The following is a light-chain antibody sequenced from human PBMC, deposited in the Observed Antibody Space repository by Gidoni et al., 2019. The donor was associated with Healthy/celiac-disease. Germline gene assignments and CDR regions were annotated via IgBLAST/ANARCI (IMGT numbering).Light chain of an antibody. V-gene: IGKV3-11*01. CDR3: QQRSNWPPT. CDR1: QSVSSY. Sequence: EIVLTQSPATLSLSPGASATLSSRASQSVSSYLAWYQQKPGQAPRLLIDDASNRATGIPARFSGSGSGTDFTLTISSLEPEDFAVYYCQQRSNWPPTFXQXTKLEIK. J-gene: IGKJ2*01. CDR2: DAS.